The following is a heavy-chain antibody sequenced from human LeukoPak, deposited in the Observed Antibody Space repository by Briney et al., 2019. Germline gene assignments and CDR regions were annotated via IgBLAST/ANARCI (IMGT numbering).Heavy chain of an antibody. J-gene: IGHJ3*02. CDR2: ISSSGSAI. V-gene: IGHV3-48*03. CDR1: GFTFSSYE. CDR3: ARDFSGSPGPDTFDI. Sequence: GGSLRLSCAASGFTFSSYEMNWVRQAPGEGLEWVLYISSSGSAIYYADSVKGRFTISRDNAKNSLYLQMNSLRAEDTAVYYCARDFSGSPGPDTFDIWGQGTMVTVSS. D-gene: IGHD6-19*01.